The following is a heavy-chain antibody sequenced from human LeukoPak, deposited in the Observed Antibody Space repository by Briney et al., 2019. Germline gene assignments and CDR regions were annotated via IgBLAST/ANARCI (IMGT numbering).Heavy chain of an antibody. V-gene: IGHV1-69*01. D-gene: IGHD2-2*02. CDR3: ARREDIVVVPAAIPRGGYFDWLGAFDI. Sequence: ASVKVSCKASRGTFSSYAISWVQQAPGQGLEWMGGIIPIFGTANYAQKFQGRVTITADESTSTAYMELSSLRSEDTAVYYCARREDIVVVPAAIPRGGYFDWLGAFDIWGQGTMVTVSS. J-gene: IGHJ3*02. CDR1: RGTFSSYA. CDR2: IIPIFGTA.